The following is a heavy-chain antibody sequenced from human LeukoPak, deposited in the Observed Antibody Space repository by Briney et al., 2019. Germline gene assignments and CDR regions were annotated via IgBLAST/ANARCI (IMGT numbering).Heavy chain of an antibody. V-gene: IGHV4-34*01. CDR1: GGSFSGYY. J-gene: IGHJ5*02. CDR3: VRVQPLWRGNWFDP. Sequence: SETLSLTCAVYGGSFSGYYWSWIRQPPGKGLEWIGEINHSGSTNYNPSLKSRVTISVDTSKNQFSLKLSSVTAADTAVYYCVRVQPLWRGNWFDPWGQGTLVTVSS. CDR2: INHSGST. D-gene: IGHD5-18*01.